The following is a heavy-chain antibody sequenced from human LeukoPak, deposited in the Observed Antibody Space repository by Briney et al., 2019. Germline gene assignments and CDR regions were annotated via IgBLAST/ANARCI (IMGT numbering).Heavy chain of an antibody. CDR2: IKQDGSEK. J-gene: IGHJ4*02. V-gene: IGHV3-7*01. Sequence: GGSLRLSCAASGFTFSSYSMNWVRQAPGKGLEWVANIKQDGSEKYYVDSVKGRFTISRDSAKNSLYLQMNSLRAEDTAMYYCARDSAGNDYWGQGTLVTVSS. CDR1: GFTFSSYS. CDR3: ARDSAGNDY. D-gene: IGHD6-13*01.